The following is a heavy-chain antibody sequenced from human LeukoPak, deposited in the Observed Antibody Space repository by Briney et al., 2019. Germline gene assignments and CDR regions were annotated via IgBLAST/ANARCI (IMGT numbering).Heavy chain of an antibody. V-gene: IGHV3-74*01. Sequence: PGGSLRLSCAASGFTFSSYGMHWVRQAPGKGLVWVSRINSDGSSTSYADSVKGRFTISRDNAKNTLYLQMNSLRAEDTAVYYCVVGYSELDPHYYFDYWGQGTLVTVSS. J-gene: IGHJ4*02. CDR1: GFTFSSYG. CDR3: VVGYSELDPHYYFDY. CDR2: INSDGSST. D-gene: IGHD5-12*01.